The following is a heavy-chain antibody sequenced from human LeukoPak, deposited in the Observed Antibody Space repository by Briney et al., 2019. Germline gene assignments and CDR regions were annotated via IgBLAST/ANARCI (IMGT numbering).Heavy chain of an antibody. CDR2: IGHSGSA. D-gene: IGHD6-19*01. Sequence: SDTLSLTCAASGGTFTSDNWWIWVRPPPRKRVEWIGEIGHSGSANYTQNLKGRVNMSADTSKNQISMKLSCVTSADTAVYHCVRGLYGSHYYWRQGSVVTVS. CDR1: GGTFTSDNW. V-gene: IGHV4-4*02. CDR3: VRGLYGSHYY. J-gene: IGHJ4*02.